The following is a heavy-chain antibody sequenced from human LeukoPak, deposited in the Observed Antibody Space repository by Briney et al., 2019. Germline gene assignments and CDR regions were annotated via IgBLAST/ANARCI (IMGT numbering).Heavy chain of an antibody. J-gene: IGHJ5*02. V-gene: IGHV4-59*01. CDR3: ARVPADYYGSGSFWFDP. D-gene: IGHD3-10*01. CDR1: GGSISSYY. CDR2: IYYSGST. Sequence: SETLSLTCTVSGGSISSYYWSWIRQPPGKGLEWIGYIYYSGSTNYNPSLKSRVTISVDTSKNQFSLKLSSVTAADTAVYYCARVPADYYGSGSFWFDPWGQGTLVTVSS.